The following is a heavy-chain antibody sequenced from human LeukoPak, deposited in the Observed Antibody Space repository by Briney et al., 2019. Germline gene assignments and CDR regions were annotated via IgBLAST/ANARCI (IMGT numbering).Heavy chain of an antibody. V-gene: IGHV3-74*01. Sequence: GGSLRLSCAASGFTFINYWMHWVRQAPGEGLVWVSHINNDGSTTTYADSVKGRFTISRDNAKNTLYLHVNSLRAEDTAVYYCARGGFCSGADCRGSFDYWGRGSLVTISS. D-gene: IGHD2-21*02. J-gene: IGHJ4*02. CDR2: INNDGSTT. CDR1: GFTFINYW. CDR3: ARGGFCSGADCRGSFDY.